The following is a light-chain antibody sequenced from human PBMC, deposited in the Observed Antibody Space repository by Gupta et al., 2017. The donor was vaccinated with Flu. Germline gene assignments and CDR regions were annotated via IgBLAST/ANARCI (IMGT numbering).Light chain of an antibody. CDR1: QSIGTF. J-gene: IGKJ1*01. Sequence: DIQMTQSPSSVAASVGDGLTITCRASQSIGTFVSWYQQKPGTAPKRLVFAASAAHRGLPSRFSGSGSATDFTLTITKLSPEDFATYYCQQSHTTPQTFGLGTRVEVK. CDR3: QQSHTTPQT. V-gene: IGKV1-39*01. CDR2: AAS.